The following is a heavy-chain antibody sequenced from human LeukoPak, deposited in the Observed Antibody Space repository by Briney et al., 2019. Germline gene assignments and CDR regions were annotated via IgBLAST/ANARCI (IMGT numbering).Heavy chain of an antibody. CDR1: GGTFSSYT. Sequence: ASVKVSCKASGGTFSSYTISWVRQAPGQGLEWMGRIIPILGIANYAQKFQGRVTITADKSTSTAYMELSGLRSEDTAVYYCARDHGTDYDFWSGYFSHAFDIWGQGTMVTVSS. CDR3: ARDHGTDYDFWSGYFSHAFDI. CDR2: IIPILGIA. D-gene: IGHD3-3*01. V-gene: IGHV1-69*04. J-gene: IGHJ3*02.